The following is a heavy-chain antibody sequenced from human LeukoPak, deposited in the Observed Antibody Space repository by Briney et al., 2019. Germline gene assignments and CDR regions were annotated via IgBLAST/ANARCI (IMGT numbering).Heavy chain of an antibody. J-gene: IGHJ4*02. Sequence: PSETLSLTCTVSGGSISSDDYFWTWLRQHPGKGLEWTGYIYFSGSTYYNPSLKSRVTISVDTSENQFSLKLSSVTAADTAIYYCARRPLSYGSGSWGYFDYWGQGILVIVSS. CDR2: IYFSGST. D-gene: IGHD3-10*01. CDR3: ARRPLSYGSGSWGYFDY. V-gene: IGHV4-31*03. CDR1: GGSISSDDYF.